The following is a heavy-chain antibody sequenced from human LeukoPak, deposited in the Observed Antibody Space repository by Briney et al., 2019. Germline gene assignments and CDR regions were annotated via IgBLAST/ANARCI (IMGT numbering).Heavy chain of an antibody. V-gene: IGHV1-18*01. J-gene: IGHJ4*02. CDR3: AREESIGSYQFLNEY. CDR2: IRVYNGNT. Sequence: ASVKVSCKASGYTFTSYGINWVRQAPGQGPEWMGWIRVYNGNTNYAQKLQGRVTMTTDTSTSTAYMEVRSLRSDDTAVYYCAREESIGSYQFLNEYWGQGTLVTVSS. CDR1: GYTFTSYG. D-gene: IGHD1-26*01.